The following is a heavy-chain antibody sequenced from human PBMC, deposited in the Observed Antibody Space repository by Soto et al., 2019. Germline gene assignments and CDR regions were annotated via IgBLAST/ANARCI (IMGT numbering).Heavy chain of an antibody. J-gene: IGHJ6*02. CDR2: ISGSGGST. V-gene: IGHV3-23*01. CDR1: GFTFSSYA. CDR3: AKEASSGWYYYYGMDV. D-gene: IGHD6-19*01. Sequence: EVPLLESGGGLVQPGGSLRLSCAASGFTFSSYAMSWVRQAPGKGLEWVSAISGSGGSTYYADSVKGRFTISRDNSKNTLYLQMNSLRAEDTAVYYCAKEASSGWYYYYGMDVWGQGTTVTVSS.